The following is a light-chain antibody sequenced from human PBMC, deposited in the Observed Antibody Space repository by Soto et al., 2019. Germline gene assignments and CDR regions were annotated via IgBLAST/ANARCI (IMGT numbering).Light chain of an antibody. CDR1: QSVSSN. Sequence: EIVMTQSPATLSVSPGERATLSCRASQSVSSNLAWYQQKPGQAPRLLIYGPSTRATVIPARFSGSGSGTEFTLTVRSLQSEDFAVYYCQQFNSWPGTFGPGTKVEIK. CDR2: GPS. CDR3: QQFNSWPGT. V-gene: IGKV3-15*01. J-gene: IGKJ1*01.